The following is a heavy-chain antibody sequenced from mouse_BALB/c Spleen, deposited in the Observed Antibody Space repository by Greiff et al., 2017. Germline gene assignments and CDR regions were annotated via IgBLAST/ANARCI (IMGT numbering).Heavy chain of an antibody. CDR2: ISYDGSN. Sequence: EVHLVESGPGLVKPSQSLSLTCSVTGYSITSGYYWNWIRQFPGNKLEWMGYISYDGSNNYNPSLKNRISITRDTSKNQFFLKLNSVTTEDTATYYCARDQGYYCAYWGQGTLVTVSA. CDR1: GYSITSGYY. D-gene: IGHD2-3*01. CDR3: ARDQGYYCAY. J-gene: IGHJ3*01. V-gene: IGHV3-6*02.